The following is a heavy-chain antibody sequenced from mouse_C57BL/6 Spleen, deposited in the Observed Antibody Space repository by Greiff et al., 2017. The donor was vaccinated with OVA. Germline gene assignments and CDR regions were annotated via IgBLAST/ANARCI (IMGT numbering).Heavy chain of an antibody. CDR2: INPSSGYT. V-gene: IGHV1-4*01. CDR3: ARSPITSVEGCDY. D-gene: IGHD1-1*01. J-gene: IGHJ2*02. CDR1: GYTFTSYT. Sequence: VQLQQSGAELARPGASVKMSCKASGYTFTSYTMHWVKQRPGQGLEWIGYINPSSGYTKYNQKFKDKATLTADNSSSTAYMQLSILTSEDSAVYYCARSPITSVEGCDYWGQGTSLTVSS.